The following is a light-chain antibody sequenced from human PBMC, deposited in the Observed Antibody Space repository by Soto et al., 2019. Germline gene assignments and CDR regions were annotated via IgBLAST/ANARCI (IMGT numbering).Light chain of an antibody. Sequence: EIVLTQSPATLSFSPGERATLSCMASQSVSSYLAWYQQKPGQAPRLLIYDASNRATGIPARFSGSGSGTDFTLTISSLEPEDFAVYYCQQRSNWSWTFGQGTKVEIK. CDR3: QQRSNWSWT. CDR1: QSVSSY. J-gene: IGKJ1*01. V-gene: IGKV3-11*01. CDR2: DAS.